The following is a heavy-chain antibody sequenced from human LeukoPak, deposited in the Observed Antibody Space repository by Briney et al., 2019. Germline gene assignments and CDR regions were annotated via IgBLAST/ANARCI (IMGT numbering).Heavy chain of an antibody. D-gene: IGHD5-18*01. CDR3: ARDLSGGYSYGYYFDY. J-gene: IGHJ4*02. CDR1: GFTFSSYA. V-gene: IGHV3-21*01. CDR2: ISSSSSYI. Sequence: GGSLRLSCAASGFTFSSYAMSWVRQAPGKGLEWVSSISSSSSYIYYADSVKGRFTISRDNAKNSLYLQMDSLRAEDTAVYYCARDLSGGYSYGYYFDYWGQGTLVTVSS.